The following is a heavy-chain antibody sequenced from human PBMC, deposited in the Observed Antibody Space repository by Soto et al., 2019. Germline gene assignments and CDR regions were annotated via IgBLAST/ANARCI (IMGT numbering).Heavy chain of an antibody. D-gene: IGHD3-9*01. CDR2: IYYSGGT. CDR3: ARLFFVYDILTGYIDY. V-gene: IGHV4-39*01. Sequence: QLQLQESGPGLVKPSETLSLTCTVSGGSISSSSYYWGWIRQPPGKGLEWIGSIYYSGGTYYNPSLKSRVTISVDTSKNQFSLKLSSVTAADTAVYYCARLFFVYDILTGYIDYWGQGTLVTVSS. J-gene: IGHJ4*02. CDR1: GGSISSSSYY.